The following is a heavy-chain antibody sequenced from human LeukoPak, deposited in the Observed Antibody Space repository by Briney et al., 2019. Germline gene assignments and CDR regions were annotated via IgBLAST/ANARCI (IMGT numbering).Heavy chain of an antibody. CDR3: ARHALDTTVRGTLPGGFDP. J-gene: IGHJ5*02. CDR1: GGSISSSGFY. V-gene: IGHV4-31*03. D-gene: IGHD3-10*01. CDR2: IHYSGIS. Sequence: SETLSLTCTVSGGSISSSGFYWSWIRQHPGKGLEWVGFIHYSGISYSNPSLRSRITLSVDTSKNQFSLKLTSVTAADTAVYYCARHALDTTVRGTLPGGFDPWGQGTLLTVSS.